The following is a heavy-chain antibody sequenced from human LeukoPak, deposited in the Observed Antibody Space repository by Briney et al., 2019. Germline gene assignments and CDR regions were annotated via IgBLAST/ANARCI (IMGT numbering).Heavy chain of an antibody. D-gene: IGHD2-15*01. CDR1: GGSISSSSYY. Sequence: SETLSLTCTVSGGSISSSSYYWGWIRQPPGKGLEWIGSIYYSGSTYYNPSLKSRVTISVDTSKNQFSLKLSSVTAADTAVYYCARRARLGYCSGGSCYSDYWGQATLVTVSS. CDR2: IYYSGST. V-gene: IGHV4-39*01. J-gene: IGHJ4*02. CDR3: ARRARLGYCSGGSCYSDY.